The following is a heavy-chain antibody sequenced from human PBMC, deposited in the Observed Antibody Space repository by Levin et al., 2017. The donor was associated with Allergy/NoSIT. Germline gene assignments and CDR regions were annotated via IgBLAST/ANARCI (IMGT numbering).Heavy chain of an antibody. CDR2: VYTSGST. Sequence: TSETLSLTCNVSGGSISSGGYYWSWIRQPAGKGLEWIGRVYTSGSTNYNPSLRSRVTISVDTSKNQVSLKLKSVTAADTAMYYCARDFVNSAMAAEAFDIWGRGTMVTVSS. D-gene: IGHD2-21*01. J-gene: IGHJ3*02. CDR1: GGSISSGGYY. CDR3: ARDFVNSAMAAEAFDI. V-gene: IGHV4-61*02.